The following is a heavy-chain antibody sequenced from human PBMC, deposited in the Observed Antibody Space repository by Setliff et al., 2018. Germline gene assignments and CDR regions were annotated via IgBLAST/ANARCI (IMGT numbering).Heavy chain of an antibody. CDR2: INHSGST. CDR1: GGSFSGYY. V-gene: IGHV4-34*01. Sequence: PSETLSLTCAVYGGSFSGYYWSWIRQPPGEGLEWIGEINHSGSTNYNPSLKSRVTISVDTSKNQFSLKLTSVTAADTAIYYCARQSVRGLADNNWFDPWGQGTLVTVSS. D-gene: IGHD2-15*01. CDR3: ARQSVRGLADNNWFDP. J-gene: IGHJ5*02.